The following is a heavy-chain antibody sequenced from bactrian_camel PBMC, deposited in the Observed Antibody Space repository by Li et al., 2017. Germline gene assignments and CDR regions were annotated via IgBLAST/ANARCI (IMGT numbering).Heavy chain of an antibody. CDR1: RYEYSNYC. V-gene: IGHV3S1*01. D-gene: IGHD5*01. J-gene: IGHJ4*01. Sequence: HVQLVESGGGSVQAGGTLRLSCEALRYEYSNYCMGWFRQAPGKEREGIATIKTRTGATHYAASVKGRFTISQDNAKNTPYLQMNSLKTEDTAVYYCAADCPRGLRNYWGQGTQVTVS. CDR2: IKTRTGAT. CDR3: AADCPRGLRNY.